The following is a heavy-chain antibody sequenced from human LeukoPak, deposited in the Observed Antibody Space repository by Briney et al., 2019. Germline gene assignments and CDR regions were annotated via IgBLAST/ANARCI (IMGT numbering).Heavy chain of an antibody. CDR1: GFTFSSYS. J-gene: IGHJ6*03. Sequence: GSLRLSCAPSGFTFSSYSMNWVRQAPGKGLGWVSSISSSSSYIYYEDSVKGRFTISKDNAKKSLYLQMNSLRAEDTAVYYCARDNPNYHMDVWGKGTTVTVSS. CDR3: ARDNPNYHMDV. V-gene: IGHV3-21*01. CDR2: ISSSSSYI.